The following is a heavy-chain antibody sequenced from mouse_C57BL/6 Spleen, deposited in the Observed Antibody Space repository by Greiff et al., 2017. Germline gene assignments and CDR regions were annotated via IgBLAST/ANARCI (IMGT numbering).Heavy chain of an antibody. CDR2: FYPGSGSI. CDR1: GYTFTEYT. CDR3: ARQIYDGYYGGFAY. V-gene: IGHV1-62-2*01. D-gene: IGHD2-3*01. J-gene: IGHJ3*01. Sequence: VQLQQSGAELVKPGASVKLSCKASGYTFTEYTIHWVKQRSGQGLEWIGWFYPGSGSIKYNEKFKDKATLTADISSSTFYMDLSRLTSEDSAVYFCARQIYDGYYGGFAYWGQGTLVTVSA.